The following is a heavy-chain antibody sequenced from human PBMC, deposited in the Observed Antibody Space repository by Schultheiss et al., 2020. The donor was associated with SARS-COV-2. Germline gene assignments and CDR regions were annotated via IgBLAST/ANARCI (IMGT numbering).Heavy chain of an antibody. CDR2: ISGSGGST. CDR3: ARGTYYDFWSGYYPRANYYYYYGMDV. J-gene: IGHJ6*02. Sequence: GGSLRLSCAASGFTFGSYNMHWVRQAPGKGLEWVSAISGSGGSTYYADSVKGRFTISRDNAKNSLYLQMNSLRAEDTAVYYCARGTYYDFWSGYYPRANYYYYYGMDVWGQGTTVTVSS. D-gene: IGHD3-3*01. V-gene: IGHV3-21*01. CDR1: GFTFGSYN.